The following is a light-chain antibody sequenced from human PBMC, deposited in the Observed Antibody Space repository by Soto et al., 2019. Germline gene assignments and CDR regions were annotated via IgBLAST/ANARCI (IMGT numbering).Light chain of an antibody. Sequence: EIQLNQSPSSLSASVGDRVTVTCRASQSISNYLNWYQQKPGKAPKLLIYAASSLQSGVPSRFSGSGSGTDFTLTISSLQPEDFATYYCQQSYSTPPITFGQGTRLEIK. CDR3: QQSYSTPPIT. V-gene: IGKV1-39*01. J-gene: IGKJ5*01. CDR1: QSISNY. CDR2: AAS.